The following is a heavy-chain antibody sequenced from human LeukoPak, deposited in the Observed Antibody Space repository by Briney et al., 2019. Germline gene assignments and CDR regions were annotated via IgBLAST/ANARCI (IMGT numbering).Heavy chain of an antibody. V-gene: IGHV1-2*02. Sequence: ASVKVSCKASGYTFTGYYVHWVRQAPGQGLEWMGWLNPNSGDTNYAQKFQDRVTMTRDTSITTVYMELRRLTSDDTAVYYCVRGLRKDGHNLFDYWGQGTLVTVSS. CDR2: LNPNSGDT. CDR1: GYTFTGYY. D-gene: IGHD5-24*01. CDR3: VRGLRKDGHNLFDY. J-gene: IGHJ4*02.